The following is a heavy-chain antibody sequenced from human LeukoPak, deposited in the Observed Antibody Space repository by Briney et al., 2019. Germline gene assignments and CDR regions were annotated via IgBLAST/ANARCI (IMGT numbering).Heavy chain of an antibody. V-gene: IGHV3-20*04. Sequence: GGSLRLSCAASGFTFYDYSMSWVRQAPGKGLESFSGFNWNGGSTGYADYLKDRFTISRENAKNSLYLQMNSLRAEDTALYYCAKDIGSGIAAAGTSPSAFDIWGQGTMVTVSS. D-gene: IGHD6-13*01. CDR3: AKDIGSGIAAAGTSPSAFDI. J-gene: IGHJ3*02. CDR2: FNWNGGST. CDR1: GFTFYDYS.